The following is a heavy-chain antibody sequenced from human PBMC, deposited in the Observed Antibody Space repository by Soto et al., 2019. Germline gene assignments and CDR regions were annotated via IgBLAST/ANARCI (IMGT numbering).Heavy chain of an antibody. Sequence: GGSLRLSCAASGFTFSSYDMHWVRQATGKGLEWVSAIGTAGDTYYPGSVKGRFTISRENAKNSLYLQMNSLRAEDTAVYYCARAGGSGSYYHYFYYGMDVWGQGTTVTVSS. J-gene: IGHJ6*02. CDR3: ARAGGSGSYYHYFYYGMDV. D-gene: IGHD3-10*01. CDR2: IGTAGDT. CDR1: GFTFSSYD. V-gene: IGHV3-13*01.